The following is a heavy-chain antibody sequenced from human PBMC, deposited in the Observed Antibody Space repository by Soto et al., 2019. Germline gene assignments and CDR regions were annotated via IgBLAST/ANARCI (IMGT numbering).Heavy chain of an antibody. CDR3: ARDKDRQQLGGNYYYILDV. J-gene: IGHJ6*02. CDR2: IMPIFATP. D-gene: IGHD3-3*02. Sequence: QVQLMQSGAEVKKPGSSVKVSCKASGGTFSTSAISWVRQAPGEGLEWVGGIMPIFATPDYAQKFQGRVTISADESTATAYLELTSVATDDTAVYYCARDKDRQQLGGNYYYILDVWGQGTAITVSS. V-gene: IGHV1-69*12. CDR1: GGTFSTSA.